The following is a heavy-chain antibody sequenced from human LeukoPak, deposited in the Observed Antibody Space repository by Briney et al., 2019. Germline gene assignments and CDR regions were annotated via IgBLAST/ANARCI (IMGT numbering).Heavy chain of an antibody. Sequence: SETLSLTCAVYGGSFSGYYWSWIRQPPGKGLEWIGEINHSGSTNYNPSLKSRVTISVDTSKNQFSLKLSSVTAADTAVYYCARGPRAFFTTVTRDFDYWGQGTLVTVSS. CDR2: INHSGST. CDR1: GGSFSGYY. J-gene: IGHJ4*02. V-gene: IGHV4-34*01. CDR3: ARGPRAFFTTVTRDFDY. D-gene: IGHD4-17*01.